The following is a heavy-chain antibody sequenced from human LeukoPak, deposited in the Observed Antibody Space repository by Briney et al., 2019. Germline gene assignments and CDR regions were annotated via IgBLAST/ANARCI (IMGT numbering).Heavy chain of an antibody. V-gene: IGHV4-39*07. D-gene: IGHD3-9*01. CDR2: IYYSGST. Sequence: PSETLSLTCTVSGGSISSSSYYWGWIRQPPGKGLEWIGSIYYSGSTYYNPSLKSRVTISVDTSKNQFSLKLSSVTAADTAVYYCARRGPGDFDWSGGEDYFDYWGQGTLVTVSS. J-gene: IGHJ4*02. CDR3: ARRGPGDFDWSGGEDYFDY. CDR1: GGSISSSSYY.